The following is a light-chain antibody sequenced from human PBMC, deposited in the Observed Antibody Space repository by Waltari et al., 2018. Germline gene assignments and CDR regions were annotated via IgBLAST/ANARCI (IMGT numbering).Light chain of an antibody. J-gene: IGLJ2*01. Sequence: QAVMMHPPSLSGAPGQIFTSYSTRNSSYIGAGDDVHCKLTLSGTAPKLLILGNNNRPSGVPDLFSASKSDTSASLAITGLQAEDEADYYCQSYDSSLSGVLFGGGTKLTVL. CDR2: GNN. CDR1: SSYIGAGDD. CDR3: QSYDSSLSGVL. V-gene: IGLV1-40*01.